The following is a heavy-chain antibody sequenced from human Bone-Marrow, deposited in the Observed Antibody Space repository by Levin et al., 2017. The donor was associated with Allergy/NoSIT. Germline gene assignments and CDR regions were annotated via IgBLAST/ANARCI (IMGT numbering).Heavy chain of an antibody. D-gene: IGHD6-19*01. V-gene: IGHV3-23*01. CDR1: GFTFSSNA. CDR2: ITRSGDRT. J-gene: IGHJ4*02. Sequence: PGGSLRLSCAVSGFTFSSNAMSWVRQAPGKGLEWVSAITRSGDRTYFADSVKGRFTISRDNSRNTVFLQMNSLRDDDTATYYCAKGQGGSGWYTVDYWGQGTLVTVSP. CDR3: AKGQGGSGWYTVDY.